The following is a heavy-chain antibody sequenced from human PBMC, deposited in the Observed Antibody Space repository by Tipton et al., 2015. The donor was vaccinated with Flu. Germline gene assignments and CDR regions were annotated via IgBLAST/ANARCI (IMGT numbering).Heavy chain of an antibody. J-gene: IGHJ4*02. V-gene: IGHV4-59*12. D-gene: IGHD2-2*01. CDR3: ARDPSLGMPDYFDY. CDR1: GGPIGNYY. CDR2: IYNSEYT. Sequence: TLSLTCTVSGGPIGNYYWNWIRQPPGKGLEWIGYIYNSEYTKYSPSLKSRVTISVDTSKKQFSLQLRSVTAADTAVYYCARDPSLGMPDYFDYWGQGTLVTASS.